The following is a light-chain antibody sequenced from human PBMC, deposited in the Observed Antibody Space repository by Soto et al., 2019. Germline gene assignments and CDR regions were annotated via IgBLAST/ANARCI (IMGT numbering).Light chain of an antibody. J-gene: IGKJ4*01. CDR3: QQYEDLPLT. Sequence: DIQMTQSPSSLSASVGDRVTITCQASQDISNYLNWYQQKPGKAPKLLIFDASNVVTGVPSRFSGSGSGTDFTFTIHSLQPEDAATYYCQQYEDLPLTFGGGTKVGIK. CDR1: QDISNY. CDR2: DAS. V-gene: IGKV1-33*01.